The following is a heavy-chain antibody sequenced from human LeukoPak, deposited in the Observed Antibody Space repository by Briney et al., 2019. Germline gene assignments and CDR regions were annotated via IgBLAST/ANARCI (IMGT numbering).Heavy chain of an antibody. Sequence: SETLSLTCTVSGYSISSGYYWGWIRQPPGQGLEWIGSIYHSGSTYYNPSLKSRVTISVDTSKNQFSLKLSSVTAADTAVYYCARDVAGTPFPTPHDYWGQGTLVTVSS. CDR2: IYHSGST. CDR3: ARDVAGTPFPTPHDY. V-gene: IGHV4-38-2*02. J-gene: IGHJ4*02. D-gene: IGHD6-19*01. CDR1: GYSISSGYY.